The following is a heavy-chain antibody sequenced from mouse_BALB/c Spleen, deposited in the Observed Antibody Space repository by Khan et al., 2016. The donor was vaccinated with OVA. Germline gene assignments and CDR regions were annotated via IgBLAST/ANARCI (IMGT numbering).Heavy chain of an antibody. CDR1: GFTFSSYA. CDR3: ARAAYRYDEYYFDY. CDR2: ISSGGSN. Sequence: EVELVESGGGSVKPGGSLKLSCAVSGFTFSSYAMSWVRQTPEKRLEWVASISSGGSNYYPDSVKGRFTISRDNARNILYLQMSSVRSEDMAMYYCARAAYRYDEYYFDYWGQGTTLTVSS. V-gene: IGHV5-6-5*01. J-gene: IGHJ2*01. D-gene: IGHD2-14*01.